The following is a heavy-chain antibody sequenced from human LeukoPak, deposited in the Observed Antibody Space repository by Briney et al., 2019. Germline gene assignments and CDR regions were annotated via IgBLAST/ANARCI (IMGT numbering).Heavy chain of an antibody. Sequence: GGSLRLSCAASGFTFDDYAMHWVRQAPGKGLEWVSLISWDGGSTDYADSVKGRFTISRDNSKNSLHLQMNSLRPEDSALYYCAKDIWGGGYYDSGSYYGIDYRGQGTLVTVSS. CDR3: AKDIWGGGYYDSGSYYGIDY. CDR1: GFTFDDYA. CDR2: ISWDGGST. D-gene: IGHD3-10*01. J-gene: IGHJ4*02. V-gene: IGHV3-43D*03.